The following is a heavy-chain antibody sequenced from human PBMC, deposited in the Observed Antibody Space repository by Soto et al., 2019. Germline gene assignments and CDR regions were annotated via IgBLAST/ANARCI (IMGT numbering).Heavy chain of an antibody. CDR2: IFPGDSDT. CDR3: ARVSSGGYGDLRSAFDI. J-gene: IGHJ3*02. V-gene: IGHV5-51*01. Sequence: LGESLKISCKGSGYSFTNYWIGWVRQKPGKGLDWMGTIFPGDSDTRYSPSFQGQVTISADRSINTAYLQWSSLKASDTAMYYCARVSSGGYGDLRSAFDIWGQGTRVTVSS. D-gene: IGHD4-17*01. CDR1: GYSFTNYW.